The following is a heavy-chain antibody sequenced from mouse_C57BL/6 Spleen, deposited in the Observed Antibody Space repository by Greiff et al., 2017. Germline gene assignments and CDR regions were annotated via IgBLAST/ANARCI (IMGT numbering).Heavy chain of an antibody. CDR2: IEPETGGT. Sequence: QVQLQQSGAELVRPGASVTLSCKASGYTFTDYEMHWVKPTPVHGLEWIGAIEPETGGTAYNQKFKGKAILTADKSSSTAYMELRSLTSEDSAVYYCTRDGNYVDFDYWGQGTTLTVSS. V-gene: IGHV1-15*01. CDR3: TRDGNYVDFDY. CDR1: GYTFTDYE. J-gene: IGHJ2*01. D-gene: IGHD2-1*01.